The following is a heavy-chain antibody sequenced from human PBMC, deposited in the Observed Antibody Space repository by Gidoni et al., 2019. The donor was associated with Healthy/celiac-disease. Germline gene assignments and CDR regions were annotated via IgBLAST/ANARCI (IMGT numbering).Heavy chain of an antibody. CDR2: INHSGST. J-gene: IGHJ4*02. CDR3: ARGRPRIGGYCTNGVCYRGAPLNY. D-gene: IGHD2-8*01. CDR1: GGSFSGYY. V-gene: IGHV4-34*01. Sequence: QVQLQQWGAGLLKPSETMSLTCAVYGGSFSGYYWSWIRQPPGKGLEWIGEINHSGSTNYNPSLKRRVTISVDTSKNQFSLKLSSVTAADTAVYYCARGRPRIGGYCTNGVCYRGAPLNYWGQGTLVTVSS.